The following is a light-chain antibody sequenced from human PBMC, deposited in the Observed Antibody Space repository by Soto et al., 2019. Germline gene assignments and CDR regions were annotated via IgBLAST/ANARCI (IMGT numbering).Light chain of an antibody. CDR2: DVS. J-gene: IGLJ1*01. V-gene: IGLV2-14*01. Sequence: QSVLTQPASVSGSPGQSITISCTGTSSDVGGYNYVSWYQQHPGKSPKLMIYDVSNRPSWVSNRFSGSKSGNTASLTISGLQAEEDADYYCSSYTSSSSYFFGTGTKLTDL. CDR1: SSDVGGYNY. CDR3: SSYTSSSSYF.